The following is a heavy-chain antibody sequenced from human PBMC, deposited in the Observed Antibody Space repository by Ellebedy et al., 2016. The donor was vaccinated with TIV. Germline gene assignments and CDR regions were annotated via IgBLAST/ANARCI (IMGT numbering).Heavy chain of an antibody. CDR3: ARDHIPVVVPAAIAFDP. J-gene: IGHJ5*02. CDR1: GFTFSSYA. D-gene: IGHD2-2*02. CDR2: ISGSGGST. V-gene: IGHV3-23*01. Sequence: PGGSLRLSCAASGFTFSSYAMSWVRQAPGKGLEWVSAISGSGGSTYYADSVKGRFTISRDNSKNTLYLQMNSLRAEDTAVYYCARDHIPVVVPAAIAFDPWGQGTLVTVSS.